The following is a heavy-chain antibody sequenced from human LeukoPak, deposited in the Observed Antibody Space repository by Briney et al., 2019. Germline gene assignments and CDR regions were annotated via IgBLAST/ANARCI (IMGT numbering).Heavy chain of an antibody. D-gene: IGHD6-13*01. CDR3: TKGSLSIAAAMVQVY. Sequence: GGSLRLSCAASGFTFSSYGMHWVRQAPGKGLEWVAFIRYDGSNKYYADSVKGRFTISRDNSKNTLYLQMNSLRAEDTAVYYCTKGSLSIAAAMVQVYWGQGTLVTVSS. J-gene: IGHJ4*02. V-gene: IGHV3-30*02. CDR1: GFTFSSYG. CDR2: IRYDGSNK.